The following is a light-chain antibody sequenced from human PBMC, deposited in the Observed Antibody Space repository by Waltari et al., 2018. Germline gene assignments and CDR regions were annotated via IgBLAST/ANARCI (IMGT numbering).Light chain of an antibody. J-gene: IGKJ2*01. CDR2: GAV. V-gene: IGKV3-11*01. CDR1: QSVDNS. CDR3: QQRGSWPYT. Sequence: IVLTQSPASLSLSPGERATLPCRASQSVDNSLAWYQQKPGQAPRLFIYGAVKRPADVPARFSGSGSGTDFTLIISSLEPEDFAVYYCQQRGSWPYTFGQGTTVEIK.